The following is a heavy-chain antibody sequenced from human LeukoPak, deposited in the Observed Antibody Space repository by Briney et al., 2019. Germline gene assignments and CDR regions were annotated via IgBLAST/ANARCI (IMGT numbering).Heavy chain of an antibody. V-gene: IGHV3-74*01. CDR3: TRGNSGFSYSSAMDV. J-gene: IGHJ6*02. D-gene: IGHD3-10*01. CDR1: GFTFNNYW. Sequence: GGSLRLSCTASGFTFNNYWMHWVRLVTGKGLVWVSRINSDGSSRHFADSVKGRFTISRENAKNTVYLQMNSLSGDDTAVYYCTRGNSGFSYSSAMDVWGQGTTVTVSS. CDR2: INSDGSSR.